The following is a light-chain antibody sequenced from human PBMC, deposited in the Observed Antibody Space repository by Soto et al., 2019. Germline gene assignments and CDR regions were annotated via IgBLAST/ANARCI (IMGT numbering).Light chain of an antibody. Sequence: DIQMTQSPSSVSASVGDRVSITCRASQGIGSQLAWYQQKPGKAPKLLIHAASTLQRGVPSRFSRSGSGTDFTLTISSLQSEDFATYYCQQTNAFPRTFGQGTKVEIE. CDR3: QQTNAFPRT. CDR2: AAS. V-gene: IGKV1-12*01. J-gene: IGKJ1*01. CDR1: QGIGSQ.